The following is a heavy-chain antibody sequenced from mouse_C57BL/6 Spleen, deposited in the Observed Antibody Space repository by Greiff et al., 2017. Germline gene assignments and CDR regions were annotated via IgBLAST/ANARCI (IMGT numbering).Heavy chain of an antibody. D-gene: IGHD1-1*01. CDR1: GYTFTSYW. CDR2: IDPSDSET. Sequence: QVQLQQPGAELVRPGSSVKLSCKASGYTFTSYWMHWVKQRPIQGLEWIGNIDPSDSETHYNQKFKDKATLTVDKSSSTAYMQLSSLTSEDSAVYYCARSWEGSSYWYFDVWGTGTTVTVSS. J-gene: IGHJ1*03. CDR3: ARSWEGSSYWYFDV. V-gene: IGHV1-52*01.